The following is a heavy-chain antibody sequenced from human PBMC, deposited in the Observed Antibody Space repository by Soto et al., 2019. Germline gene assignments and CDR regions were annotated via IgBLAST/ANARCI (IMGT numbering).Heavy chain of an antibody. D-gene: IGHD2-15*01. CDR2: IHYCGRT. CDR3: ARGSVVAATLCDY. J-gene: IGHJ4*02. CDR1: GGSISRGGYY. V-gene: IGHV4-31*03. Sequence: QVQLQESGPGLVKPSQTLSLTCTVSGGSISRGGYYWSWIRQHPGKGLEWIGYIHYCGRTYYNPFLKNRVIISVDTSKNQSSLKLRSLTSADTAVYYCARGSVVAATLCDYWGQGTLVTVST.